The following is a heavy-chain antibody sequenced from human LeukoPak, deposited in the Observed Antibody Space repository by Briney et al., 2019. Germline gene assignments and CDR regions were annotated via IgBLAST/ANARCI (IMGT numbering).Heavy chain of an antibody. CDR3: ATTYQTSEWFDP. J-gene: IGHJ5*02. CDR1: GGSFSGYY. D-gene: IGHD2-2*01. Sequence: PSETLSLTCAVYGGSFSGYYWSWIRQPPGKGLEWIGEINHSGSTNYNPSLKSRVTISVDTSKNQFSLKLSSVTAADTAVYYCATTYQTSEWFDPWGQGTLVTVSS. CDR2: INHSGST. V-gene: IGHV4-34*01.